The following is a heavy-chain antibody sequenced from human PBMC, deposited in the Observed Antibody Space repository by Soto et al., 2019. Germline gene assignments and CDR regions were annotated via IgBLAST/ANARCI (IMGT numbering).Heavy chain of an antibody. CDR3: ARKTGAQGPMDY. J-gene: IGHJ6*02. CDR2: IYPSDSDT. Sequence: GESLKISCKGSGYSVTTYWIGWVRQMPGKGLEWMGIIYPSDSDTRYSPSFQGQVTISVDKSISSAYLQWSSLKASDTAIYYCARKTGAQGPMDYWGQGTTVTVSS. CDR1: GYSVTTYW. D-gene: IGHD1-1*01. V-gene: IGHV5-51*01.